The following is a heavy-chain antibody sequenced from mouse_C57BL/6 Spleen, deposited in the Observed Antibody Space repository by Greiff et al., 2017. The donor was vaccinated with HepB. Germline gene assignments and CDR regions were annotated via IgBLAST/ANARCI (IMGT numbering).Heavy chain of an antibody. CDR3: AKGLQRYFDV. CDR1: GYAFSSSW. V-gene: IGHV1-82*01. Sequence: VKLQQSGPELVKPGASVKISCKASGYAFSSSWMNWVKQRPGKGLEWIGRIYPGDGDTNYNGKFKGKATLTADKSSSTAYMQLSSLTSEDSAVYFCAKGLQRYFDVWGTGTTVTVSS. D-gene: IGHD2-4*01. J-gene: IGHJ1*03. CDR2: IYPGDGDT.